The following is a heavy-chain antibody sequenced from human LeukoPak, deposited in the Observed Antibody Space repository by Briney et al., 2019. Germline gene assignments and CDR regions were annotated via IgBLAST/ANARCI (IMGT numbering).Heavy chain of an antibody. J-gene: IGHJ4*02. V-gene: IGHV3-21*01. Sequence: PGGSLRLSCAASGFTFSSYAMNWVRQAPGKGLEWVSSISSSSSYIYYVDSLKGRFTISRDNAKNSLYLQMNSLRAEDTAVYYGARGGVGYCSGDSCSRDYWGQGTLVTVSS. CDR1: GFTFSSYA. D-gene: IGHD2-15*01. CDR3: ARGGVGYCSGDSCSRDY. CDR2: ISSSSSYI.